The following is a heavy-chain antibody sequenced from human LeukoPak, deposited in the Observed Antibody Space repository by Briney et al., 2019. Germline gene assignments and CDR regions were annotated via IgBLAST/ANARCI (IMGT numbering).Heavy chain of an antibody. J-gene: IGHJ6*02. Sequence: PGRSLRLSCAASGFPFSSYAMHWVRQAPGKGLEWVAVISYDGSNKYYADSVKGRFTISRDNSKNTLYLQMNSLRAEDTAVYYCARETLPNLYYGMDVWGQGTTVTVSS. V-gene: IGHV3-30-3*01. CDR2: ISYDGSNK. CDR3: ARETLPNLYYGMDV. CDR1: GFPFSSYA. D-gene: IGHD3-16*01.